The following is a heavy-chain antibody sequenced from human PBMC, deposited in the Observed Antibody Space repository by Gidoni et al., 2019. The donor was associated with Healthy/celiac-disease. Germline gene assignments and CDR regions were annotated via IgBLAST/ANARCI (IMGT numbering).Heavy chain of an antibody. D-gene: IGHD3-9*01. CDR2: ISSSGSTI. J-gene: IGHJ3*02. Sequence: EVQLVESGGGLVKPGGSLRLSCAASGFTFISYSMNWVRQAPGKGLVWVSSISSSGSTIYYADSVKGRFTISRDNAKNSLYLQMNSLRAEDTAVYYCARWSRFYDILTGYYSGDAFDIWGQGTMVTVSS. CDR1: GFTFISYS. V-gene: IGHV3-21*01. CDR3: ARWSRFYDILTGYYSGDAFDI.